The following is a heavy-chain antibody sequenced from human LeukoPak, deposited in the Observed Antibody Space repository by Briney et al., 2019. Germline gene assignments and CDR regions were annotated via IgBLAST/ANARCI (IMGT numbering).Heavy chain of an antibody. CDR1: GFTFSSYE. Sequence: PGGSLRLSCAASGFTFSSYEMNWVRQALGKGLEWVSYISSSGSIIYYADSVKGRFTISRDNAKNSLYLQMNSLRAEDTAVYYCARDGGTNDAFDIWGQGTMVTVSS. D-gene: IGHD1-26*01. V-gene: IGHV3-48*03. CDR2: ISSSGSII. CDR3: ARDGGTNDAFDI. J-gene: IGHJ3*02.